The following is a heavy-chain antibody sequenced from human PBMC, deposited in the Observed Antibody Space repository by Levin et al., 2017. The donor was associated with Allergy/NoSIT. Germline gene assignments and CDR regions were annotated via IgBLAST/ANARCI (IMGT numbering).Heavy chain of an antibody. CDR2: ISGSGGTT. Sequence: LSLTCAASGFTFSSHAMSWVRQAPGKGLEWVSSISGSGGTTYYADSVKGRFTISRDNSKNTLYLQMNSLRAEDTAIYYCTKVTCSGTSCYKYYSYYGMDVWGQGTTVTVSS. J-gene: IGHJ6*02. CDR1: GFTFSSHA. D-gene: IGHD2-2*01. V-gene: IGHV3-23*01. CDR3: TKVTCSGTSCYKYYSYYGMDV.